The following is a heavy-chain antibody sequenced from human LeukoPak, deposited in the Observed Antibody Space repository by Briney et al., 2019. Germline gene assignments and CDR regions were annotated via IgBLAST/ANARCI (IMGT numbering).Heavy chain of an antibody. CDR1: GFIFDTHT. J-gene: IGHJ4*02. Sequence: GGSLRLSCTGSGFIFDTHTLTWVRQAPGKGLEWVASISGSGDSTNYGDSVEGRFTISRDNAKNSLYLQMNSLRAEDTAVYYCAREVSYYDYVWGSYRRHSDYWGQGTLVTVSS. V-gene: IGHV3-23*01. CDR2: ISGSGDST. CDR3: AREVSYYDYVWGSYRRHSDY. D-gene: IGHD3-16*02.